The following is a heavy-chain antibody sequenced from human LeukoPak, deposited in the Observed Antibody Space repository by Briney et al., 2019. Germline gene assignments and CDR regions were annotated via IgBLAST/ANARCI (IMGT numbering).Heavy chain of an antibody. CDR1: GYSFTSNY. V-gene: IGHV1-46*01. Sequence: ASVNVSCKASGYSFTSNYIHWVRQAPGQGLEWMGMIYPRDGSTSYAQRFQDRVTVTRDTSTSTVHMELSGPRSEDTAVYYCARDQEGFDYWGQGTQVTVSS. CDR2: IYPRDGST. J-gene: IGHJ4*02. CDR3: ARDQEGFDY.